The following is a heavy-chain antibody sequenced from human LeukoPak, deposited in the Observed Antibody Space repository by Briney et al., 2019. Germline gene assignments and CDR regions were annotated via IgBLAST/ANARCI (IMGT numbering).Heavy chain of an antibody. J-gene: IGHJ4*02. CDR3: ASPRDGYNNDLDY. V-gene: IGHV1-69*04. Sequence: SVKVSCKASGGTFSSYAISWVRQAPGQGLEWMGRIIPILGIANYAQKFQGRVTITADKSTSTAYMELSSLRSEDTAVYYCASPRDGYNNDLDYWGQGTLVTVSS. CDR1: GGTFSSYA. CDR2: IIPILGIA. D-gene: IGHD5-24*01.